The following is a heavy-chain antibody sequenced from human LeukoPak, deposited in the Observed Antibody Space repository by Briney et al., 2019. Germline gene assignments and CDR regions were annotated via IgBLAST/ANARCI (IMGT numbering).Heavy chain of an antibody. CDR3: ARPSYYYDNSGSVSRAFDI. Sequence: GGSLRLSCAASGFIFGIYWMSWVRQAPGKGLEWVANIKKDGSEKYYVDSVKGRFTISRDNAKNSLYLQMNSLRAEDTAVYYCARPSYYYDNSGSVSRAFDIWGQGTMVTVSS. CDR1: GFIFGIYW. J-gene: IGHJ3*02. D-gene: IGHD3-22*01. CDR2: IKKDGSEK. V-gene: IGHV3-7*04.